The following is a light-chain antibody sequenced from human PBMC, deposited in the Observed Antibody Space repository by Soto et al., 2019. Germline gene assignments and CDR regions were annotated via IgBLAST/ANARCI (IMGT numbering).Light chain of an antibody. Sequence: QSALTQPPSASVSPGQSVTISCTGTSSDVGGYNYVSLYQQHPGKVPKLMVYEVNKRPSGVPDRFSGSKSGNTASLTVSGLQAEDEADYYFTSYAGGNNVFGAGTKLTVL. CDR1: SSDVGGYNY. CDR3: TSYAGGNNV. CDR2: EVN. J-gene: IGLJ1*01. V-gene: IGLV2-8*01.